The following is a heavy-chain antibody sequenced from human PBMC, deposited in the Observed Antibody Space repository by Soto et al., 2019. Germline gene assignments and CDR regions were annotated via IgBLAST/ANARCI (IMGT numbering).Heavy chain of an antibody. CDR3: AKEYGRLDY. Sequence: GGSLRLSCAASGFTFSRYSMNWVRQAPGKGLEWVSSIDSYSNFIYYADSVKGRFIISRDNARNSLFLQMSSLRAEDTAVYYCAKEYGRLDYWGQGTLVTVSS. J-gene: IGHJ4*02. CDR1: GFTFSRYS. D-gene: IGHD4-17*01. V-gene: IGHV3-21*01. CDR2: IDSYSNFI.